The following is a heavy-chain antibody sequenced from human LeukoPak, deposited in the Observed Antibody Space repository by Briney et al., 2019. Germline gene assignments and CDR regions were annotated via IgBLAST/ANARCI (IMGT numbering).Heavy chain of an antibody. V-gene: IGHV1-8*03. CDR2: MNPNSGNT. D-gene: IGHD1-26*01. Sequence: GASVKVSCKASGYTFTSYDINWVRQATGQGLEWMGWMNPNSGNTGYAQKFQGRVTITRNTSISTAYMELSSLRSEDTAVYYCARTSSRGYSGSYYLGYWGQGTLVTVSS. CDR1: GYTFTSYD. J-gene: IGHJ4*02. CDR3: ARTSSRGYSGSYYLGY.